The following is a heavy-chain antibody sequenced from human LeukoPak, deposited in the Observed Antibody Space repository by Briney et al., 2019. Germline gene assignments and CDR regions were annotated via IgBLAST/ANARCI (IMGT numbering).Heavy chain of an antibody. CDR2: INSDGSRT. Sequence: GGSLRLSCAASGFTFSSYWMHWVRQAPGKGLVWVSRINSDGSRTTYADSVKGRFTISRDNAKNSLYLQMNSLRAEDTAVYYCARAPGYRGFLDYWGQGTLVTVSS. D-gene: IGHD6-13*01. J-gene: IGHJ4*02. CDR1: GFTFSSYW. CDR3: ARAPGYRGFLDY. V-gene: IGHV3-74*03.